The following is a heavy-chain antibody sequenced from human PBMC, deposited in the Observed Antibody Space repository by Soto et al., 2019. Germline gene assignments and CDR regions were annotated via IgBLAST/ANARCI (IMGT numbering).Heavy chain of an antibody. CDR1: GFTFSRFD. CDR3: AGTAVEVVSGGTAPSLDT. Sequence: QMRLVESGGGVVQPGRSLRLSCAASGFTFSRFDMHWLRQAQGKGLKWVAVVSYDGGSKYYADSVKGRFDISRDNSKKTRYQKMKSLRPEDTAVYFCAGTAVEVVSGGTAPSLDTWGQGNLLIVSS. CDR2: VSYDGGSK. V-gene: IGHV3-30*03. J-gene: IGHJ5*02. D-gene: IGHD1-1*01.